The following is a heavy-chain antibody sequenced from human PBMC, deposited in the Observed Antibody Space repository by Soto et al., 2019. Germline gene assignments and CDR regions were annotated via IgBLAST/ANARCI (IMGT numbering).Heavy chain of an antibody. D-gene: IGHD2-2*01. V-gene: IGHV1-3*01. J-gene: IGHJ3*02. CDR2: INAGNGNT. Sequence: ASVKVSCKASGYTFTIYAMHWVRQAPGQRLEWMGWINAGNGNTNYAQKLQGRVTMTTDTSTSTAYMELRSLRSDDTAVYYCARDRSRLYCSSTSCAGEDAFDIWGQGTMVTVSS. CDR3: ARDRSRLYCSSTSCAGEDAFDI. CDR1: GYTFTIYA.